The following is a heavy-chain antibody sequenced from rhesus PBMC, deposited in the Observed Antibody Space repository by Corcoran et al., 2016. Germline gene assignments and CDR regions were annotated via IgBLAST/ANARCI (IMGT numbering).Heavy chain of an antibody. CDR1: GVTFSSYW. CDR3: AKAPGGYSYTFDY. D-gene: IGHD5-12*01. J-gene: IGHJ4*01. V-gene: IGHV3S25*01. CDR2: IKSGWGTT. Sequence: EVQLVESGGGLAKPGGSLRLSCAASGVTFSSYWMNWVRQAPGKGLEGVSGIKSGWGTTYYADSVKCRFTISRDNSTNTLSLQMNSLRAEDTAVYYCAKAPGGYSYTFDYWGQGVLVTVSS.